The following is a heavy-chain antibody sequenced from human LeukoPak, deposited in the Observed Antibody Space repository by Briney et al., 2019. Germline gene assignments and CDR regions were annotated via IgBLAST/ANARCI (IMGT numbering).Heavy chain of an antibody. Sequence: SETLSLTCTVSGGFISSYYWSWIRQPPGKGLEWIGYIYYSGSTNYNPSLKSRVTISVDTSKNQFSLKLSSVTAADTAVYYCARLERWSYYFDYWGQGTLVTVSS. D-gene: IGHD5-24*01. CDR1: GGFISSYY. CDR3: ARLERWSYYFDY. V-gene: IGHV4-59*08. J-gene: IGHJ4*02. CDR2: IYYSGST.